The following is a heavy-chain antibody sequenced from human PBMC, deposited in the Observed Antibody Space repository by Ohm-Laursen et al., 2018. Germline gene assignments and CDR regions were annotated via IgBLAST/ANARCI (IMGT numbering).Heavy chain of an antibody. J-gene: IGHJ6*02. Sequence: GSLRLSCSASGFTFSDYYMSWIRKAPGKGLEWVSYISSSGSTIYYADSVKGRFIISRDNAKNSLYLQMNSLRAEDTAVYYCASLKPPLYYYGMDVWGQGTTVTVSS. CDR3: ASLKPPLYYYGMDV. V-gene: IGHV3-11*01. CDR2: ISSSGSTI. CDR1: GFTFSDYY.